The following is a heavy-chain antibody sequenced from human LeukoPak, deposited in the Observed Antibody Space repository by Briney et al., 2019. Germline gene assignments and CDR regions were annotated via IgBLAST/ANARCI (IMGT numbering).Heavy chain of an antibody. D-gene: IGHD1-26*01. CDR1: GGSISSSSYY. CDR3: AREWELLHYYYYMDV. V-gene: IGHV4-39*07. J-gene: IGHJ6*03. Sequence: PSETLSLTCTVSGGSISSSSYYWGWIRQPPGKGLEWIGSIYYSGSTYYNPSLKSRVTISVDTSKNQFSLKLSSVTAADTAVYYCAREWELLHYYYYMDVWGKGTTVTVSS. CDR2: IYYSGST.